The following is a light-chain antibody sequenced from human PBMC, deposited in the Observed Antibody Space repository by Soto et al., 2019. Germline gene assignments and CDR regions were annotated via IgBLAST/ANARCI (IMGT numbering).Light chain of an antibody. Sequence: QSALTQPRSVSGSPGQSVTISCTGTSSDVGGYNLVSWYQHHPGKAPKLMIYEGSKRPSGVSNRFSGSKSGNTASLTISGLQAEDEAEYYCCSYAVSSTYWVFGGGTKLTVL. J-gene: IGLJ3*02. CDR3: CSYAVSSTYWV. CDR2: EGS. V-gene: IGLV2-23*01. CDR1: SSDVGGYNL.